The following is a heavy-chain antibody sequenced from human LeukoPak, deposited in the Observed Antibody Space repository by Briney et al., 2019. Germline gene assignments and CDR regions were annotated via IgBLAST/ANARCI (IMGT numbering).Heavy chain of an antibody. CDR2: MNPNSGNT. Sequence: GASVKVSCKASGYTFTSYDINWVRQATGQGLEWMGWMNPNSGNTGYAQKFQGRVTMTRNTSISTAYMELSSLRSEDTAVYYCARGRGPRGIELYLAGYYYYYMDVWGKGTTVTISS. D-gene: IGHD1-7*01. CDR1: GYTFTSYD. CDR3: ARGRGPRGIELYLAGYYYYYMDV. V-gene: IGHV1-8*01. J-gene: IGHJ6*03.